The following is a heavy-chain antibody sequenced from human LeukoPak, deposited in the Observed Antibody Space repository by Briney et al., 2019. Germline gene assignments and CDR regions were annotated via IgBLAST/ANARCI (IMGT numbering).Heavy chain of an antibody. J-gene: IGHJ4*02. CDR3: ARENYGGNSGFGDFDY. Sequence: GGSLRLSCAASGFTFSSYSMNWVRQAPGKGLEWVSSISSSSSYIYYADSVKGRFTISRDNAKNSLYLQMNSLRAEDTAVYYCARENYGGNSGFGDFDYWGQGTLVTVSS. CDR2: ISSSSSYI. D-gene: IGHD4-23*01. V-gene: IGHV3-21*01. CDR1: GFTFSSYS.